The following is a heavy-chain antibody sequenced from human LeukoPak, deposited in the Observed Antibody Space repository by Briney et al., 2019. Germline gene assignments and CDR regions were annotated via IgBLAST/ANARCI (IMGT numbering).Heavy chain of an antibody. CDR1: GYAFTDYY. D-gene: IGHD3-3*01. CDR3: ARVLRFLGWLFDF. CDR2: VDTEDGET. V-gene: IGHV1-69-2*01. J-gene: IGHJ4*02. Sequence: ATVKISCKVSGYAFTDYYMHWGQQAPGKGLELMGLVDTEDGETIYAEQFQGRVTIIADTSTNTAYMKLSSLSSEDTAAYYCARVLRFLGWLFDFWGRGPVVSV.